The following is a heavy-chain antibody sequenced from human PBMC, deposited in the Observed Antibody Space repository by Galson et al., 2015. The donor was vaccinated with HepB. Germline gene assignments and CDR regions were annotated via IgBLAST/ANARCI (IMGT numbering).Heavy chain of an antibody. CDR2: INHSGST. CDR3: ARVSAYYYDSSGYLDY. Sequence: ETLSLTCAVYGGSFSNNYWSWIRQPPGKGLEWIGEINHSGSTNYNPSLKSRVTISVGTSKNQFSLKLNSVTAADTAVYYCARVSAYYYDSSGYLDYWGQGTLVTVSS. CDR1: GGSFSNNY. J-gene: IGHJ4*02. V-gene: IGHV4-34*01. D-gene: IGHD3-22*01.